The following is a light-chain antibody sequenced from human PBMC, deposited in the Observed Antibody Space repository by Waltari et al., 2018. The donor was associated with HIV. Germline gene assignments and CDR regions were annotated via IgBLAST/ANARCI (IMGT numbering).Light chain of an antibody. CDR3: MQALQPPWT. V-gene: IGKV2-28*01. CDR1: QSLLHSNGYNY. J-gene: IGKJ1*01. CDR2: LGS. Sequence: DLVMTQSPLSLPVTAGEPASISCRASQSLLHSNGYNYLDWYLQKPGQSPQLLIYLGSNRASGVPDRFSGSGSGTDFTLKISRVEAEDVGVYYCMQALQPPWTFGQGTKVEIK.